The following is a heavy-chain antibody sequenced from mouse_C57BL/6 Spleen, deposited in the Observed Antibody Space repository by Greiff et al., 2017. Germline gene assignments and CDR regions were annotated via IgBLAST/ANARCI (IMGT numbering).Heavy chain of an antibody. CDR2: INPGSGGT. D-gene: IGHD2-3*01. Sequence: VQLKESGAELVRPGTSVKVSCKASGYAFTNYLIEWVKQRPGQGLEWIGVINPGSGGTNYNEKFKGKATLTADKSSSTAYMQLSSLTSEDSAVYFCARNDDGYYVRWYFDVWGTGTTVTVSS. V-gene: IGHV1-54*01. CDR1: GYAFTNYL. CDR3: ARNDDGYYVRWYFDV. J-gene: IGHJ1*03.